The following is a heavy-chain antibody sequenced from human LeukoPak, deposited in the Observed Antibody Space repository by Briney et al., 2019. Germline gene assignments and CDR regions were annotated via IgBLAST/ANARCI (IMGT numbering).Heavy chain of an antibody. CDR3: ARDARYFDWLDY. J-gene: IGHJ4*02. Sequence: SETLSLTCTVSGGSISSSSYYWGWIRQPPGKGLEWIGSIYYSGSTYYNPSLKSRVTMSVDTSKNQFSLRLTSVTAADTAVYYCARDARYFDWLDYWGQGTLVTVSS. D-gene: IGHD3-9*01. CDR1: GGSISSSSYY. CDR2: IYYSGST. V-gene: IGHV4-39*07.